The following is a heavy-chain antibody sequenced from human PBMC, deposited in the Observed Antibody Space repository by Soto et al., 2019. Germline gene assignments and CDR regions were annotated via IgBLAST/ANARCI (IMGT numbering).Heavy chain of an antibody. Sequence: PSETLSLTCTVSGGSISSYYWSWIRQPPGKGLEWIGYIYYSGSTNYNPSLKSRVTISVDTSKNQFSLKLSSVTAADTAVYYCARDQSRGWPPRGWFDPWGQGALVTVSS. CDR2: IYYSGST. D-gene: IGHD6-19*01. J-gene: IGHJ5*02. CDR3: ARDQSRGWPPRGWFDP. CDR1: GGSISSYY. V-gene: IGHV4-59*01.